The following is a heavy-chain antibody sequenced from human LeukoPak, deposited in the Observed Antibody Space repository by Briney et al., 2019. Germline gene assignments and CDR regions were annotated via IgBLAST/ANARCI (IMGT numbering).Heavy chain of an antibody. CDR1: GFTFSSYA. Sequence: TGGSLRLSCAASGFTFSSYAMSWVRQAPGKGLEWVSATSGSGGSTYYADSVKGRFTISRDNSKNTLYLQTNSLRAEDTAVYYCARGPVPYMVRGVIIFSGFDYWGQGTLVTVSS. D-gene: IGHD3-10*01. V-gene: IGHV3-23*01. J-gene: IGHJ4*02. CDR2: TSGSGGST. CDR3: ARGPVPYMVRGVIIFSGFDY.